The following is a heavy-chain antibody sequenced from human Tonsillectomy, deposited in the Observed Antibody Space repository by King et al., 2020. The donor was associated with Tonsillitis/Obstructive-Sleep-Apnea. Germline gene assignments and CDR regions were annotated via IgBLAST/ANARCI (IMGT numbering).Heavy chain of an antibody. V-gene: IGHV3-48*03. CDR2: ISSSGTTI. D-gene: IGHD3-3*01. J-gene: IGHJ6*02. CDR3: ARDYDFGGMDV. Sequence: VQLVESGGGLVQPGGSLRLSCAASGFTFSSYGMNWVRQAPGKGLEWVSYISSSGTTIYYADSVQGRFTISRDNAKNSLYLQMNSLRAEDTAVYYCARDYDFGGMDVWGPGTTVTVSS. CDR1: GFTFSSYG.